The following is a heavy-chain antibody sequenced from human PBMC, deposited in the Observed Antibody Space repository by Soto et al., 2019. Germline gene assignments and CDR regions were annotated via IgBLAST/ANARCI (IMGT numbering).Heavy chain of an antibody. D-gene: IGHD3-3*01. CDR1: GFTFSGSA. V-gene: IGHV3-73*01. J-gene: IGHJ6*02. CDR3: TRHPATYYDFWSGYTSTDYGMDV. Sequence: GSLRLSCAASGFTFSGSAMHWVRQASGKGLEWVGRIRSKANSYATAYAASAKGRFTISRDDSKNTAYLQMNSLKTEDTAVYYCTRHPATYYDFWSGYTSTDYGMDVWGQGTTVTVSS. CDR2: IRSKANSYAT.